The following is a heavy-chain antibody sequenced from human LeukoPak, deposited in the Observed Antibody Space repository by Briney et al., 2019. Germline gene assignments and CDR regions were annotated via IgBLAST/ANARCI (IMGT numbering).Heavy chain of an antibody. CDR1: GYTFTTYY. CDR3: ARVDPDYYGSSGSYYFDY. J-gene: IGHJ4*02. D-gene: IGHD3-22*01. Sequence: ASVKVSCKASGYTFTTYYVHWVRQAPGQGLEWMGIINPSGGSTTYAQRFQGRVTMTRDTSTSTVYMELSSLRSEDTAVYYCARVDPDYYGSSGSYYFDYWGQGTLVTVSS. V-gene: IGHV1-46*01. CDR2: INPSGGST.